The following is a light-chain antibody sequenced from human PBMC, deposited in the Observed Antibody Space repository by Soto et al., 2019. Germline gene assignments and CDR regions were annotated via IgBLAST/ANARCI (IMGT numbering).Light chain of an antibody. CDR1: QTVSRY. CDR3: QQTYSNLWT. J-gene: IGKJ1*01. V-gene: IGKV1-39*01. CDR2: DAS. Sequence: DIPLTQSPSSLSASVGDTVTITCRASQTVSRYLNWYQQKSGTAPKLLIYDASTLHTGVPSRFSGRGSGTDFTLTINNLQREDFADYFCQQTYSNLWTFGQGTKVEIK.